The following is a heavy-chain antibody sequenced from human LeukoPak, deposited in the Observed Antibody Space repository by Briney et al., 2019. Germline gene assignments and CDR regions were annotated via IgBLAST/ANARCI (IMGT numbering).Heavy chain of an antibody. CDR1: GFTFSNFW. CDR2: IKQDGSEK. CDR3: TRDRGNNYGYNFDY. V-gene: IGHV3-7*03. J-gene: IGHJ4*02. Sequence: GGSLRLSCVASGFTFSNFWMSWVRQAPGMGLEWVANIKQDGSEKYYVDSVKGRFIIPRDNAMNSLYLQMNSLRVEDTAVYYCTRDRGNNYGYNFDYWGQGTLVTVSS. D-gene: IGHD5-18*01.